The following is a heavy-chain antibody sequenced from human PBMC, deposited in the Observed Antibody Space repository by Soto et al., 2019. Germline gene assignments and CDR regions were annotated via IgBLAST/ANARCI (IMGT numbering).Heavy chain of an antibody. CDR2: IYYSGST. J-gene: IGHJ5*02. V-gene: IGHV4-59*08. Sequence: SETLSLTCTVSGGSISSYYWSWIRQPPGKGLEWIGYIYYSGSTNYNPSLKSRVTISVDTSKNQFSLKLSSVTAADTAVYYCARQGDCGGDCYGLTWGQGTLVTVSS. D-gene: IGHD2-21*02. CDR1: GGSISSYY. CDR3: ARQGDCGGDCYGLT.